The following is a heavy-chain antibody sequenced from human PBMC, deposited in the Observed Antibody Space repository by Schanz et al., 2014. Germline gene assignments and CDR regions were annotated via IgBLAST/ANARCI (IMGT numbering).Heavy chain of an antibody. CDR3: ASGVHVSSLQKGLQF. CDR2: IATSSSTR. D-gene: IGHD3-10*01. Sequence: EVRLVESGGGLVQPGGSLRLSCEASGFDFNSYSMNWVRQVPGKALEWLSYIATSSSTRHYADSVKGRVTISRDNAKNSVSLQMRRLTVEDTAVYYCASGVHVSSLQKGLQFWGRGTLVIVSS. CDR1: GFDFNSYS. J-gene: IGHJ1*01. V-gene: IGHV3-48*01.